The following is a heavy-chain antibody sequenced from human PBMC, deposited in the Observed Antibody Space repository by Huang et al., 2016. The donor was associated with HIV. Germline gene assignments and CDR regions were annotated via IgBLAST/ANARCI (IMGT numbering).Heavy chain of an antibody. CDR1: GGSLSDYY. V-gene: IGHV4-34*02. CDR2: VTHRGLS. J-gene: IGHJ4*02. D-gene: IGHD2-21*02. Sequence: QVQLQQWGAGLLKPSGVLSLKCAVYGGSLSDYYWTWIRRSPGKGLEWIGEVTHRGLSHYTPSLGSRVTMSVDMSKNQFSLNVTSLTVADTAVYYCARPRMTATSSDSTWSFFDSWGQGTLVIVSS. CDR3: ARPRMTATSSDSTWSFFDS.